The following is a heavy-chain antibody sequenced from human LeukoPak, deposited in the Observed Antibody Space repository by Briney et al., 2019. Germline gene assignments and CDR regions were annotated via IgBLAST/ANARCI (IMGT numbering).Heavy chain of an antibody. Sequence: SETLSLTCTVSGGSISSYYWSWIRQPPGKGLEWIGYIYYSGSTNYNPSLKSRVTISVDTSKNQFSLKLSSVTAADTAVYYCARDCSSTSCYTEGVPKNAFDIWGQGTMVTVSS. J-gene: IGHJ3*02. V-gene: IGHV4-59*01. CDR1: GGSISSYY. D-gene: IGHD2-2*02. CDR2: IYYSGST. CDR3: ARDCSSTSCYTEGVPKNAFDI.